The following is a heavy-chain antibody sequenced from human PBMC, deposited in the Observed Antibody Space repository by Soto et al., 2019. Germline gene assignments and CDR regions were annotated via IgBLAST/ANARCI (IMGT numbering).Heavy chain of an antibody. CDR2: IYHSGST. V-gene: IGHV4-30-2*01. D-gene: IGHD4-17*01. CDR3: ARGGKTVTTFDY. J-gene: IGHJ4*02. Sequence: QLQLQESSAGLVKPSQTRSLTCAVSGGSISSGGYSWSWIRQPPGKGLEWIGYIYHSGSTYYNPSLKSRVTISVDRSKNQFSLKLSSVTAADTSVYYCARGGKTVTTFDYWGQGTLVTVSS. CDR1: GGSISSGGYS.